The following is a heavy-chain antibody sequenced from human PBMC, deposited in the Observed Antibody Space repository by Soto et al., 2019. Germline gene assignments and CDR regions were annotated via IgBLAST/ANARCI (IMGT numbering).Heavy chain of an antibody. Sequence: RGESLKISWKGSGYSFTSYWISWFLQRPVKGLWWMGRIDPSDSYTNYSPSFQGHVTISADKSISTAYLQWSSLKASDTAMYYCARLYKGSITICGVVITDYYYGMDVWGQGTTVTVSS. CDR2: IDPSDSYT. CDR3: ARLYKGSITICGVVITDYYYGMDV. D-gene: IGHD3-3*01. CDR1: GYSFTSYW. J-gene: IGHJ6*02. V-gene: IGHV5-10-1*01.